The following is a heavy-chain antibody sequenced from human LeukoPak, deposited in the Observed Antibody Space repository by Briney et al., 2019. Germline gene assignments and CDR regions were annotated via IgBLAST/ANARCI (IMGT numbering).Heavy chain of an antibody. CDR1: GLSFSVFG. CDR2: ISSDESKK. V-gene: IGHV3-30*18. J-gene: IGHJ4*02. D-gene: IGHD1-26*01. CDR3: AKGRSGSYQDFDH. Sequence: AGGSLRLSCGASGLSFSVFGVHWVRHAPGKGLEWVAFISSDESKKYHVDSVKGRFTISRDNSKNMVYLQMNSLSAEDTAVYYCAKGRSGSYQDFDHWGPGTLVTVSS.